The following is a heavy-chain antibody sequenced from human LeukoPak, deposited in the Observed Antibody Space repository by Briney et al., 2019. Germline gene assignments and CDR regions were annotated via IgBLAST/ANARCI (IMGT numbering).Heavy chain of an antibody. D-gene: IGHD6-19*01. J-gene: IGHJ4*02. CDR3: ARDIRSGWYYFGY. Sequence: ASVKVSCKASGYTFINYNIHWVRQAPGQGLEWMGIIIPSGGSTIYAQKFRGRVTMTRDTSTSTVYVELSSLRPEDTAVYYCARDIRSGWYYFGYWGQGTLVTVSS. CDR1: GYTFINYN. CDR2: IIPSGGST. V-gene: IGHV1-46*01.